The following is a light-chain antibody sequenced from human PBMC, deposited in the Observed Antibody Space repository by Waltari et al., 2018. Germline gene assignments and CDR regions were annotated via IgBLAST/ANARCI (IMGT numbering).Light chain of an antibody. Sequence: QSALTQPASVSGSPVQSTTIPSTCTRSDVAGDKHVSWYQQHPGKAPKLMIYEVSNRPSGVSNRFSGSKSGNTASLTISWLQAEDEADYYCSSYTSSSTLVFGTGTKVTVL. V-gene: IGLV2-14*01. CDR2: EVS. J-gene: IGLJ1*01. CDR3: SSYTSSSTLV. CDR1: RSDVAGDKH.